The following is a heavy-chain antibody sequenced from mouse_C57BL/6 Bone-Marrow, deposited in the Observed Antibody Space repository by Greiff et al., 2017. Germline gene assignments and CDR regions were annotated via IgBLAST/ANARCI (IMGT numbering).Heavy chain of an antibody. CDR1: GYTFTSYW. V-gene: IGHV1-7*01. D-gene: IGHD1-1*01. CDR2: INPSSGYT. J-gene: IGHJ2*01. CDR3: TTVVHY. Sequence: VKLQESGAELAKPGASVKLSCKASGYTFTSYWMHWVKQRPGQGLEWIGYINPSSGYTKYNQKFKDKATLTADTSSNTAYLQLSSLTSEDTAVYYCTTVVHYWGQGTTLTVSS.